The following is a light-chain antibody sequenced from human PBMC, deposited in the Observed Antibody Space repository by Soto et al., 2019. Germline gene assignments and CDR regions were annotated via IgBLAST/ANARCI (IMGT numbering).Light chain of an antibody. Sequence: IVLTQASGTLSSSPRERATLSFSASQSVSGNYLAWYQQKPGQAPRLLIYGAFTRATGIPDRFSGSGSGTDFTLTVYRLEPEDFAVYCCQQDGSWPLTFCQGTRLEVK. CDR2: GAF. J-gene: IGKJ5*01. V-gene: IGKV3-20*01. CDR1: QSVSGNY. CDR3: QQDGSWPLT.